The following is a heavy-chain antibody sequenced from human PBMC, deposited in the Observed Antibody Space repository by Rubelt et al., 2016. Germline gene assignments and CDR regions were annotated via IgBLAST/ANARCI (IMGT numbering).Heavy chain of an antibody. J-gene: IGHJ4*02. V-gene: IGHV4-59*05. D-gene: IGHD1-26*01. Sequence: QLQLQESGPGLVKPSETLSLSCSVSGGSISSYYRSWIRQPPGKGLEWIGRIYFSGRTYHNPSLKSRVTISVDTSKNQFSLKLSSVTAADTAVYYCARLGEGGARWELRAPKDYWGQGTLVTVSS. CDR2: IYFSGRT. CDR1: GGSISSYY. CDR3: ARLGEGGARWELRAPKDY.